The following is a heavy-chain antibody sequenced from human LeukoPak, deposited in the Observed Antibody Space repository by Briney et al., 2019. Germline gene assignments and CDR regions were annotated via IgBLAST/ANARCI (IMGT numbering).Heavy chain of an antibody. D-gene: IGHD3-22*01. CDR3: ARDGEDDSSGHYKPFDY. CDR1: GFTFSSYG. J-gene: IGHJ4*02. Sequence: PGGSLRLSCAASGFTFSSYGMHWLRQAPGKGLEWVAAIWYDGNNKYYADSAKGRFAISRDNSKNMLYLLMNSLRAEDTAVYYCARDGEDDSSGHYKPFDYWGQGTLVAVSS. CDR2: IWYDGNNK. V-gene: IGHV3-33*01.